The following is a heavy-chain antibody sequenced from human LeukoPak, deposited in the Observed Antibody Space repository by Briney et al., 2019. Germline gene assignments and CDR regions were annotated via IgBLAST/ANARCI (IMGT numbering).Heavy chain of an antibody. Sequence: PSETRSLTCAVYGGSFSGYYWSWIRQPPGKGLEWIGEINHSGSTNYNPSLKSRVTISVDTSKNQFSLKLSSVTAADTAVYYCARGRGGSYRNWFDPWGQGTLVTVSS. J-gene: IGHJ5*02. D-gene: IGHD1-26*01. CDR2: INHSGST. V-gene: IGHV4-34*01. CDR1: GGSFSGYY. CDR3: ARGRGGSYRNWFDP.